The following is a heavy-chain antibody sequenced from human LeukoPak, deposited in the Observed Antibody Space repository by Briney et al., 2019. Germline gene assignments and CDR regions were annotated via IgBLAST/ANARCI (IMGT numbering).Heavy chain of an antibody. Sequence: SGGSLRLSCAASGFTFSSYSMNWVRQAPGKGLEWVSSISSSSSYIYYADSVKGRFTISRGNSKNSLYLQMNSLRAEDTAVYYCARDSSLSGWSDWGQGTLVTVSS. CDR1: GFTFSSYS. D-gene: IGHD6-19*01. CDR3: ARDSSLSGWSD. CDR2: ISSSSSYI. J-gene: IGHJ4*02. V-gene: IGHV3-21*01.